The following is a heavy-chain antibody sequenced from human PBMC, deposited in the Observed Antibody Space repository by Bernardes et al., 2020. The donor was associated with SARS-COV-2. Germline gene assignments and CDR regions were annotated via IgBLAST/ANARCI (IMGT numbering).Heavy chain of an antibody. V-gene: IGHV6-1*01. Sequence: PTRSLTFAFSRDTFSSTTASWTLLRQSPSRGLAWLGGTFFRSQWSTDYAVSVKSRITINPDTSKNQFSLQLNSVTPEDTAVYYCARASITIVPGPLGLGPWGYKFKGMDVWGQGTTVTVSS. D-gene: IGHD3-10*01. CDR3: ARASITIVPGPLGLGPWGYKFKGMDV. CDR2: TFFRSQWST. J-gene: IGHJ6*02. CDR1: RDTFSSTTAS.